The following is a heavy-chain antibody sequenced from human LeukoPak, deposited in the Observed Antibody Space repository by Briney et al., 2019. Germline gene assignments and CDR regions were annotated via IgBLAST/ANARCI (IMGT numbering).Heavy chain of an antibody. CDR3: ARDRDGDDSSCYYYDY. Sequence: SVKVSCKASGGTFSSYAISWVRQAPGQGLEWMGRIIPILGIANYAQKFQGRVTITADKSTSTAYMELSSLRSEDTAVYYCARDRDGDDSSCYYYDYWGQGTQVTVSS. CDR1: GGTFSSYA. V-gene: IGHV1-69*04. CDR2: IIPILGIA. D-gene: IGHD3-22*01. J-gene: IGHJ4*02.